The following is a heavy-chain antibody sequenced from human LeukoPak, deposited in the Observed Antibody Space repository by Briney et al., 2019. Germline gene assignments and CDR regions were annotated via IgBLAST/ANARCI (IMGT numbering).Heavy chain of an antibody. CDR2: ISAYNGDT. D-gene: IGHD6-19*01. Sequence: ASVKVSCKTSGYTFTGSGVSWVRQAPGQGLEWMGWISAYNGDTTYAQKVQGRVTMTTDRSTSTAYMELSSLRSEDTAVYYCARVRYSSGWYYYYGMDVWGQGTTVTVSS. CDR1: GYTFTGSG. V-gene: IGHV1-18*01. CDR3: ARVRYSSGWYYYYGMDV. J-gene: IGHJ6*02.